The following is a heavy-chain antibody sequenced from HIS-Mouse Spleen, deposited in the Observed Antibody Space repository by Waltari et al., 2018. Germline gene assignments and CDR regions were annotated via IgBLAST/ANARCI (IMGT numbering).Heavy chain of an antibody. V-gene: IGHV4-38-2*02. CDR1: GYSISSGYY. CDR3: ARVKT. Sequence: QVQLQESGPGLVKPSETLSLTCTVSGYSISSGYYWGWIRQPPGKGLEWIGSIYHSGSTDDNPALKSRVTISVDTSKNQFSLKLSSVTAADTAVYYCARVKTWGQGTLVTVSS. CDR2: IYHSGST. J-gene: IGHJ5*02.